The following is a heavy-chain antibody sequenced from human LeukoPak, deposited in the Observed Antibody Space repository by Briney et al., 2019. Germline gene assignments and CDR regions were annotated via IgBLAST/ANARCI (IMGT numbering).Heavy chain of an antibody. J-gene: IGHJ5*02. Sequence: SETLSLTCTVSGGSISSNNYYWGWIRQPPGKGLEWIGSIYYSGSTYYNLSLKSRVTISVDTSKNQFSLKLISVTAADTAVFYCARHRYCTISSCYSGGHSWFDPWGQGTLVTVSS. CDR2: IYYSGST. CDR3: ARHRYCTISSCYSGGHSWFDP. CDR1: GGSISSNNYY. V-gene: IGHV4-39*01. D-gene: IGHD2-2*02.